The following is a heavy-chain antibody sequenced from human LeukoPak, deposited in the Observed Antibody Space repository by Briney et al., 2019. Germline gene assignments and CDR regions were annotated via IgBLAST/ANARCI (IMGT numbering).Heavy chain of an antibody. CDR3: AKVGQQLDHFDY. J-gene: IGHJ4*02. CDR1: GFTFSSYA. V-gene: IGHV3-23*01. D-gene: IGHD6-13*01. CDR2: ISGSGGST. Sequence: GGSLRLSCAASGFTFSSYAMSWVRQAPGKGLEWVSAISGSGGSTYYADSVRGRFTISRDNSKNTLYLQMNSLRAEDTAVYYCAKVGQQLDHFDYWGQGTLVTVSS.